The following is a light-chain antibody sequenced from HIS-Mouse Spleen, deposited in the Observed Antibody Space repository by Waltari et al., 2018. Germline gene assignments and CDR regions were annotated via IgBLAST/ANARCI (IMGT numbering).Light chain of an antibody. CDR2: EVS. Sequence: QSALPQPPSASGSPGQSVTISCTRTRSDVGGYNYVSWYQQHPGKAPKLMIYEVSKRPSGVPDRFSGSKSGNTASLTVSGLQAEDEADYYCSSYAGSNNWVFGGGTKLTVL. V-gene: IGLV2-8*01. CDR1: RSDVGGYNY. J-gene: IGLJ3*02. CDR3: SSYAGSNNWV.